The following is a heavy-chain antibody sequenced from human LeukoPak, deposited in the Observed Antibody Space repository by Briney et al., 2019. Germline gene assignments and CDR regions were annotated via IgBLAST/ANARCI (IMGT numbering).Heavy chain of an antibody. CDR2: IYSGGST. D-gene: IGHD6-19*01. V-gene: IGHV3-53*01. CDR3: ARARAVASYFDY. CDR1: GFTVSSNY. Sequence: GGSLTLSCTASGFTVSSNYMSWVRQAPGKGLEWVSVIYSGGSTYYADSVKGRFAISRDNSKNTLYLQMNSLRAEDTAVYYCARARAVASYFDYWGQGTLVSVSS. J-gene: IGHJ4*02.